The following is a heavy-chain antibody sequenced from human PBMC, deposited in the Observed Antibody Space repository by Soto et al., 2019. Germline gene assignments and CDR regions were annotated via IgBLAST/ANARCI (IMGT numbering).Heavy chain of an antibody. D-gene: IGHD4-17*01. CDR2: ISYDGSNK. V-gene: IGHV3-30*18. J-gene: IGHJ1*01. Sequence: GGSLRLSCAASGFTFSSYGMHWVRQAPGKGLEWVAVISYDGSNKYYADSVKGRFTISRDNSKNTLYLQMNSLRAEDTAVYYCAKPPTVVTQPEYFQHWGQGTLVTVSS. CDR3: AKPPTVVTQPEYFQH. CDR1: GFTFSSYG.